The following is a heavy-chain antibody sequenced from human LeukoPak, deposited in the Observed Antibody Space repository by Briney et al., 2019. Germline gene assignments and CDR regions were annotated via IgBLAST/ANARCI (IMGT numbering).Heavy chain of an antibody. CDR2: ISDSGRSM. CDR3: ATRPGIAVAGISAGVDY. Sequence: GGSLRLSCAASGFTFRSYSMSWVRQAPGKGLEWVSSISDSGRSMDYADSVKGRFTISRDNAKNSLYLQMNSLRAEDTAVYYCATRPGIAVAGISAGVDYWGQGTLVTVSS. J-gene: IGHJ4*02. V-gene: IGHV3-21*04. CDR1: GFTFRSYS. D-gene: IGHD6-19*01.